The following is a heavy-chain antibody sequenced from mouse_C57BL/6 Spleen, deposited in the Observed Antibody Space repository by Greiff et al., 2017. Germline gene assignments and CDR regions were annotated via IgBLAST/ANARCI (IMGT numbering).Heavy chain of an antibody. CDR2: ISDGGSYT. CDR3: ARAYDYGFAY. J-gene: IGHJ3*01. V-gene: IGHV5-4*03. D-gene: IGHD2-4*01. Sequence: EVMLVESGGGLVKPGGSLKLSCAASGFTFSSYAMSWVRQTPEKRLEWVATISDGGSYTYYPDNVTGRFTISRDNAKNNLYLQMSHLKSEDTAMYYCARAYDYGFAYWGQGTLVTVSA. CDR1: GFTFSSYA.